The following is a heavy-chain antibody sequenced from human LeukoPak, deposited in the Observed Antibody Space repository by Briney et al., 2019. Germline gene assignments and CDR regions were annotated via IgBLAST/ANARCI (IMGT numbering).Heavy chain of an antibody. V-gene: IGHV3-23*01. J-gene: IGHJ4*02. CDR3: AKDRLAYSYAQPFDY. D-gene: IGHD5-18*01. CDR1: GFTFISYG. CDR2: ITGSGGST. Sequence: RSGGSLRLSCAASGFTFISYGMSWVRQAPGKGLEWVSGITGSGGSTYYADSVKGRFTISRDNSKNTLYLQMNSLRAEDTAVYYCAKDRLAYSYAQPFDYWGQGTLVTVSS.